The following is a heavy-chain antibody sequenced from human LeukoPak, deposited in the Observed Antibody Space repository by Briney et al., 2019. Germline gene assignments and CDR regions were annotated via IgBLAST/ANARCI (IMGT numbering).Heavy chain of an antibody. CDR2: IKQDGSEK. CDR3: ARDGWSPDY. Sequence: GGSLRLSCAASGFTFSSYSMTWVRQAPGKGLEWVANIKQDGSEKYYVDSVKGRFTISRDNAKNSLYLQMNSLRAEDTAVYYCARDGWSPDYWGQGTLVTVSS. V-gene: IGHV3-7*01. J-gene: IGHJ4*02. CDR1: GFTFSSYS.